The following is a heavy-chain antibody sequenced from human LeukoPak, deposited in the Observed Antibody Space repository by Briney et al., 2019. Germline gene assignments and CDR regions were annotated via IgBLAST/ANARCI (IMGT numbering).Heavy chain of an antibody. CDR1: GYTFNTYG. CDR3: ARDPPRFIAVAGQGYFDY. D-gene: IGHD6-19*01. Sequence: ASVKVFCKASGYTFNTYGVIWVRQAPGQGLEWMGWISAYNGNTNYAQKLQGRVTMTTDTSTSTAYMELRSLRSDDTAVYYCARDPPRFIAVAGQGYFDYWGQGTLVTVSS. V-gene: IGHV1-18*01. CDR2: ISAYNGNT. J-gene: IGHJ4*02.